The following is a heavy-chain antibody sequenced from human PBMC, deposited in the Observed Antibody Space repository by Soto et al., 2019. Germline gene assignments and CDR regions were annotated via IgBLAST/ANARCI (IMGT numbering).Heavy chain of an antibody. D-gene: IGHD6-19*01. CDR2: INPSGSA. CDR1: GGSFSGNY. Sequence: SETLSLTCAVYGGSFSGNYSSWIRQPPGKGLEWIGEINPSGSARYNPSLKSRVTMSADASKKQFSLKVYSVTAADTAVYYCARDYGSGFDYWGQGTLVTVSS. CDR3: ARDYGSGFDY. J-gene: IGHJ4*02. V-gene: IGHV4-34*01.